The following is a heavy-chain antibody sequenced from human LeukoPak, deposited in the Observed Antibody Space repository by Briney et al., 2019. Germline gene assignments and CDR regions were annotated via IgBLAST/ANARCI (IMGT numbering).Heavy chain of an antibody. CDR1: GFTFSSYS. CDR2: ISSSSSYI. V-gene: IGHV3-21*01. Sequence: GGSLRLSCAASGFTFSSYSMNWVRQAPGKGLEWVSSISSSSSYIYYADSVKGRFTISRDNAKNSLYLQMNSLRAEDTAVYYCAREHYYDSSGYYYYYYYYMDVWGKGTTVTVSS. D-gene: IGHD3-22*01. CDR3: AREHYYDSSGYYYYYYYYMDV. J-gene: IGHJ6*03.